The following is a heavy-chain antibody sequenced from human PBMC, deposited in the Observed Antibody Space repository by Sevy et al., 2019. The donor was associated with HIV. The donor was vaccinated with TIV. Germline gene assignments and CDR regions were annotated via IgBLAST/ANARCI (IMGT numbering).Heavy chain of an antibody. J-gene: IGHJ4*02. D-gene: IGHD3-22*01. V-gene: IGHV1-46*01. CDR1: GYTFTSYY. CDR2: INPSGGST. Sequence: ASVKVSCKASGYTFTSYYMHWVRQAPGQGLEWMGIINPSGGSTSYAQKLQGRVTMTRDTSTSTVYMELSSLRSEDTAVYYWARDMGSIDSSGYSSHFDYWGQGTLVTVSS. CDR3: ARDMGSIDSSGYSSHFDY.